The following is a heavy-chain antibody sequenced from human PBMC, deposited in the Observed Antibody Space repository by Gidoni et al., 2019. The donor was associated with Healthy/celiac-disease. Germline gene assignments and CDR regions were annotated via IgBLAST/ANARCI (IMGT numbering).Heavy chain of an antibody. CDR2: INSDGSST. J-gene: IGHJ4*02. V-gene: IGHV3-74*01. CDR3: AREGLRWPDVDY. CDR1: GFTFSSYW. Sequence: EVQLVESGGGLVQPGGSLSLSCAASGFTFSSYWMHWVRQAPGKGLVWVSRINSDGSSTSYADSVKGRFTISRDNAKNTLYLQMNSLRAEDTAVYYCAREGLRWPDVDYWGQGTLVTVSS. D-gene: IGHD4-17*01.